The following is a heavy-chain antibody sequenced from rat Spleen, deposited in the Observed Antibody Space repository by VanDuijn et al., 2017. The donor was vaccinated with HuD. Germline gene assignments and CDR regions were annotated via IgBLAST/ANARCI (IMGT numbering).Heavy chain of an antibody. Sequence: EVQLVESDGGLVQPGRSLKLSCAASGFTFSDYYMAWVRQAPTKGLEWVATISYDGSSTYYRDSVKGRFTISRDNAKSTLYLQMDSLRSEDTATYYCERSEGPYWYFDFWGPGTMVTVSS. CDR1: GFTFSDYY. D-gene: IGHD1-11*01. J-gene: IGHJ1*01. CDR2: ISYDGSST. V-gene: IGHV5-29*01. CDR3: ERSEGPYWYFDF.